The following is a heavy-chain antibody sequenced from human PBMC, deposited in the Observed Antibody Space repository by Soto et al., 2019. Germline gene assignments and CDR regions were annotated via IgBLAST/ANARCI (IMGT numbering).Heavy chain of an antibody. V-gene: IGHV3-23*01. CDR3: AKATATGGGAFDI. CDR1: VFIFSSYD. CDR2: ILVDGRT. Sequence: GALRVSCAASVFIFSSYDMSWVRQAPGKGLEWVSTILVDGRTFYVDSVKGRFTISRDTSQNTVYLQMNSLTAGDTALYYCAKATATGGGAFDICGQGTMVTVSS. J-gene: IGHJ3*02. D-gene: IGHD2-8*02.